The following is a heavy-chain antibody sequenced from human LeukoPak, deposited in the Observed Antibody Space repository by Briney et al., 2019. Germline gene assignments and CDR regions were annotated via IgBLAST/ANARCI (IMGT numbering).Heavy chain of an antibody. V-gene: IGHV3-33*01. J-gene: IGHJ4*02. CDR2: IWLDGSKR. Sequence: GGSMRLSCGPSGFPFSTYGMHWVRQAPGKGREWVALIWLDGSKRYYGDSLKGRFTVSRDNARSTLYLQVDSLRAEDTAVYCCARAMRSGYDYWGQGTLVTVSS. CDR1: GFPFSTYG. CDR3: ARAMRSGYDY. D-gene: IGHD5-12*01.